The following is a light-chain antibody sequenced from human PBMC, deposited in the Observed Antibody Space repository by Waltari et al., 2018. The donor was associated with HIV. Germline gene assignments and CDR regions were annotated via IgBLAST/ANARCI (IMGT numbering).Light chain of an antibody. CDR2: GAS. J-gene: IGKJ4*01. Sequence: EILLTQSPGTLSLSPGDRATLPCSASRNVASNFLAWYEQKSGQPPRLLIYGASSSATGTPARFSGSGSGTDFSLTISRLEPEDFAVYFCQQYGSSAGLTFGGGTKVEIK. CDR1: RNVASNF. CDR3: QQYGSSAGLT. V-gene: IGKV3-20*01.